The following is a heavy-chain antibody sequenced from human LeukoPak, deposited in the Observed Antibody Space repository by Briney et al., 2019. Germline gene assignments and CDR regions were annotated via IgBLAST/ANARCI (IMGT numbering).Heavy chain of an antibody. CDR3: AREIRELLMDDY. CDR1: GYTLTELS. Sequence: ASVKVSCKVSGYTLTELSMHWVRQAPGKGLEWMGGFDPEDGETIYAQKFQGRVTMTRNTSISTAYMELSSLRSEDTAVYYCAREIRELLMDDYWGQGTLVTVSS. D-gene: IGHD3-10*01. V-gene: IGHV1-24*01. J-gene: IGHJ4*02. CDR2: FDPEDGET.